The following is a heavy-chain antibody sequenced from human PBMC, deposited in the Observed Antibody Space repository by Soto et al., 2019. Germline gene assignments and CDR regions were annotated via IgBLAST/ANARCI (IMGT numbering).Heavy chain of an antibody. Sequence: QVQLVQSGAEVKRPGSSVKVSCKASGDTFNFYSINWVRQAPGLGLEWMGRVNPIVSMSNYAQKFQGRVTMTADQSTRTAYMALSSLRSEDTAIYYCASSYGSGYRAFDYWGQGALVTVSS. J-gene: IGHJ4*02. V-gene: IGHV1-69*02. CDR1: GDTFNFYS. CDR3: ASSYGSGYRAFDY. CDR2: VNPIVSMS. D-gene: IGHD3-10*01.